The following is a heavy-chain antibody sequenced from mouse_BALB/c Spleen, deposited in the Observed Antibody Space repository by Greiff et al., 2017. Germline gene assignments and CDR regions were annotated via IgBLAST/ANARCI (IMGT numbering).Heavy chain of an antibody. J-gene: IGHJ3*01. D-gene: IGHD2-1*01. CDR3: ARNYRRCFAY. Sequence: EVQLQQSGAELVRPGALVKLSCKASGFNIKDYYMHWVKQRPEQGLEWIGWIDPENGNTIYDPKFQGKASITADTSSNTAYLQLSSLTSEDTAVYYCARNYRRCFAYWGQGTLVTVSA. CDR2: IDPENGNT. CDR1: GFNIKDYY. V-gene: IGHV14-1*02.